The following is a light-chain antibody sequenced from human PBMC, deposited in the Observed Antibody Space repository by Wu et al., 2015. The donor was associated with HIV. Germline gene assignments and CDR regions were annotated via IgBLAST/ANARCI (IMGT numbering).Light chain of an antibody. CDR2: GAS. V-gene: IGKV3D-20*02. J-gene: IGKJ1*01. CDR1: QSVTSNY. Sequence: EIVLTQSPGTLSLSPGERATLSCRASQSVTSNYLAWYQQKPGQAPRLLIYGASKRATGIPDRFSGSGSGTDFTLTISRLEPEDFAVYYCQQRSTWPWTFGQGTKVEIK. CDR3: QQRSTWPWT.